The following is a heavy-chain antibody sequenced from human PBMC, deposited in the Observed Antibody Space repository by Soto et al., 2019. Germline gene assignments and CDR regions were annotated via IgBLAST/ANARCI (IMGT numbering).Heavy chain of an antibody. CDR3: ANSLDNDNGGSMDH. V-gene: IGHV3-23*01. J-gene: IGHJ4*02. CDR1: GFTFSSYD. D-gene: IGHD1-1*01. Sequence: EVQLLESGGGLVQPGGSLRLSCVGSGFTFSSYDMTWVRQAPGKGLEWVSSFSFYGRRDNTYYADSVKGRFTIPRDNFRKTVYLQIDSPRVEDTVVFYRANSLDNDNGGSMDHWGQGTLVTVSS. CDR2: FSFYGRRDNT.